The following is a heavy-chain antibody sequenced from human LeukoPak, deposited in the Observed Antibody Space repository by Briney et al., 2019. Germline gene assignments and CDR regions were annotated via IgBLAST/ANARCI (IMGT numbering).Heavy chain of an antibody. CDR1: GGSISSSSYY. CDR2: IYYSGST. CDR3: ARGSEYYYYYYMDV. V-gene: IGHV4-61*01. Sequence: PSETLSLTCTVSGGSISSSSYYWSWIRQPPGKGLEWIGYIYYSGSTNYNPSLKSRVTISVDTSKNQFSLKLSSVTAADTAVYYCARGSEYYYYYYMDVWGEGTTVTVSS. J-gene: IGHJ6*03.